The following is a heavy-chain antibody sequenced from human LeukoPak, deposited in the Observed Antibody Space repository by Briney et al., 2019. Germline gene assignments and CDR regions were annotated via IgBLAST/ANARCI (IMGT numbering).Heavy chain of an antibody. CDR3: ARGYCSSTSCYFDC. D-gene: IGHD2-2*01. CDR2: IGYDAGNT. Sequence: GGSLRLSCAAYGFTFSTYAMTWVRQAPGKGLEWVSAIGYDAGNTYYADSVKGRFTISRDNAKNSLYLQMNSLRAEGTALYYCARGYCSSTSCYFDCWGQGTLVTVSS. J-gene: IGHJ4*02. CDR1: GFTFSTYA. V-gene: IGHV3-23*01.